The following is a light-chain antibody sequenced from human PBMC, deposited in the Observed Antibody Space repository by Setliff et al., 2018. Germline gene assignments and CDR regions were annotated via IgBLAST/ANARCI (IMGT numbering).Light chain of an antibody. CDR3: LLYFGATAI. CDR1: TGDVADTNY. J-gene: IGLJ2*01. Sequence: QAVVTQEASLTVSPGGTVTLTCGSSTGDVADTNYPYWSQHRLGQAPRTLIYSTNNKHSWTPARFSGSLVGGKAALTLSGVEPEDEADYYCLLYFGATAIFGGGTKVTVL. V-gene: IGLV7-43*01. CDR2: STN.